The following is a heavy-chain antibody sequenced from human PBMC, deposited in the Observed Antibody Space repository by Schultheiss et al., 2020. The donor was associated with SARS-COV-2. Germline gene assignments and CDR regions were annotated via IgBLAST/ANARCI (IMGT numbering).Heavy chain of an antibody. D-gene: IGHD1-7*01. V-gene: IGHV1-69*05. CDR1: GGTFSSYA. CDR2: IIPIFGTA. J-gene: IGHJ6*03. CDR3: AAAGTRIGYYYMDV. Sequence: SVKVSCKASGGTFSSYAISWVRQAPGQGLEWMGGIIPIFGTANYAQKFQGRVTITRDTSASTAYMELSSLRSEDTAVYYCAAAGTRIGYYYMDVWGKGTTVTVSS.